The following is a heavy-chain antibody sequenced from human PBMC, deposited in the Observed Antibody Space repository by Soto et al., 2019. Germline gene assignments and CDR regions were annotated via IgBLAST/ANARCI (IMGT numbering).Heavy chain of an antibody. CDR2: MNPNSGNT. CDR1: GYTFTSYD. Sequence: ASVKVSCKASGYTFTSYDINWVRQATGQGLEWMGWMNPNSGNTGYVQKFQGRVTMARNTSISTAYMELSSLRSEDTAVYYCAKDLGYYDFWSGYYGLRDYYGMDVWGQGTTVTVSS. V-gene: IGHV1-8*01. J-gene: IGHJ6*02. CDR3: AKDLGYYDFWSGYYGLRDYYGMDV. D-gene: IGHD3-3*01.